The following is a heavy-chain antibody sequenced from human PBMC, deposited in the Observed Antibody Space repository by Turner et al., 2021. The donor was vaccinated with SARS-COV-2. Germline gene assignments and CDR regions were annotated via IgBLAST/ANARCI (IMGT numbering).Heavy chain of an antibody. J-gene: IGHJ4*02. CDR2: IRYDGSNN. D-gene: IGHD6-19*01. Sequence: QVQLVESGGGVVQPGRHLRLPCAASVFTFSSYGMHWARQGPGKALGWVADIRYDGSNNYYADSVEGRFKNTRNNSKNKLSMTVNSLRGRERAEYYCAKDKGEGSSCWLIPSGCYYFDYWGQGSLVTVSS. V-gene: IGHV3-33*06. CDR1: VFTFSSYG. CDR3: AKDKGEGSSCWLIPSGCYYFDY.